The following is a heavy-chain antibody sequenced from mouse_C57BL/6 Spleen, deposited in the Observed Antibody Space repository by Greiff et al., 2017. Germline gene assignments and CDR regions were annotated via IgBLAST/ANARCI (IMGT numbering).Heavy chain of an antibody. Sequence: EVHLVESGGDLVKPGGSLKLSCAASGFTFSSYGMSWVRQTPDKRLEWVATISSGGSYTYYPDSVKGRFTISRDNAKNTLYLQMSSLKSEDTAMYYCARDSPSNYGYFDYWGQGTTLTVSS. J-gene: IGHJ2*01. V-gene: IGHV5-6*01. CDR3: ARDSPSNYGYFDY. CDR1: GFTFSSYG. D-gene: IGHD2-5*01. CDR2: ISSGGSYT.